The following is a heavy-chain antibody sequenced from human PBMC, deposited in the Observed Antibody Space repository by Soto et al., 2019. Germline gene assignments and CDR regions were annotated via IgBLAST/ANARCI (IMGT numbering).Heavy chain of an antibody. J-gene: IGHJ4*02. D-gene: IGHD6-13*01. Sequence: GESLKISCQCSGYTFSNFWIGWVRQLPGKGLEWMGIIYPGDHETRYSPSFHGKVTISADKSINTAYLHWNSLEASDTAFYFCARSPRSSPSFDYWGQGALVTVSS. CDR3: ARSPRSSPSFDY. CDR1: GYTFSNFW. V-gene: IGHV5-51*01. CDR2: IYPGDHET.